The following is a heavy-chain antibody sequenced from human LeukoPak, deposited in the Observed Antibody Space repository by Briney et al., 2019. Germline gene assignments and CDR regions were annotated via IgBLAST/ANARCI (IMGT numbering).Heavy chain of an antibody. V-gene: IGHV4-4*07. CDR3: ARASYYESRNNIAFDI. CDR2: INPSGST. D-gene: IGHD3-22*01. Sequence: SETLSLTRTVSGGSINNYYWSWIRQPAGKGLEWIGRINPSGSTKNNPSLKSRVTMSLDTRKNQLSLNLGSVTAADTAVYYCARASYYESRNNIAFDIWGRGTMVTVSS. CDR1: GGSINNYY. J-gene: IGHJ3*02.